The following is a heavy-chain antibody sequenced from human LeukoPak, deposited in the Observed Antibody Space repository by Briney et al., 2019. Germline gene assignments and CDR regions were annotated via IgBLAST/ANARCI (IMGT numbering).Heavy chain of an antibody. CDR1: GASIIGGSYY. Sequence: SETLSLTCTISGASIIGGSYYWSWIRQPAGKGLEWIGRIYTSGSTNYNPSLKSRVTMSVDTSKNQFSLKLSSVTAADTAVYYCARVGGYCSSTSCYHYYMDVWGKGTTVTVSS. CDR3: ARVGGYCSSTSCYHYYMDV. V-gene: IGHV4-61*02. CDR2: IYTSGST. J-gene: IGHJ6*03. D-gene: IGHD2-2*01.